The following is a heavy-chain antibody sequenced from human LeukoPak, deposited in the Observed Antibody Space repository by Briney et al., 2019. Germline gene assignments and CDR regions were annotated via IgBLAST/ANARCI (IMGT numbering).Heavy chain of an antibody. CDR1: GGSISSGGYY. CDR3: ASSYSNSWYDY. Sequence: PSETLSLTCTVSGGSISSGGYYWSWIRQHPGKGLEWIGYIYDSGNTYYNPSLKSRVTISVDTSKNQFSPKLSSVTAADTAVYYCASSYSNSWYDYWGQGTLVTVSS. J-gene: IGHJ4*02. D-gene: IGHD6-13*01. CDR2: IYDSGNT. V-gene: IGHV4-31*03.